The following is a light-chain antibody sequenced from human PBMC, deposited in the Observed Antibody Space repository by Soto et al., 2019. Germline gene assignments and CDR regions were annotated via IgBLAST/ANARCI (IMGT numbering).Light chain of an antibody. J-gene: IGLJ2*01. V-gene: IGLV2-23*03. CDR2: EGS. Sequence: QSALTQPASVSGSPGQSITISYTGTSSDVENYNLVSWYQQHPGRAPKLIIYEGSKRHSGVSNRFSGSASGNTASLTISGLQAEDEADYYCCAYAVSSPVVVFGGGTKLTVL. CDR1: SSDVENYNL. CDR3: CAYAVSSPVVV.